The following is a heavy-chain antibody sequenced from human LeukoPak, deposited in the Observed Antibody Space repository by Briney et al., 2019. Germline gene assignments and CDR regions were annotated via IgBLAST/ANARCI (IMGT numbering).Heavy chain of an antibody. CDR1: GYTFTSYG. CDR2: ISAYNGNT. D-gene: IGHD1-26*01. CDR3: ARVARELRPFDY. Sequence: ASVKVSCKASGYTFTSYGISWVHQAPGKGLEGMGWISAYNGNTNYAQKLQGRVTMTTDTSTSTAYMELRSLRSDDTAVYYCARVARELRPFDYWGQGTLVTVSS. J-gene: IGHJ4*02. V-gene: IGHV1-18*01.